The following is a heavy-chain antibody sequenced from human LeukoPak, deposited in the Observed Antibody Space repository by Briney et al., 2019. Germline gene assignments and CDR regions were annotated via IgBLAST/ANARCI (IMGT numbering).Heavy chain of an antibody. Sequence: SETLSLTCAVYGGSFSGYYWSWIRQPPGKGLEWIGEINHSGSTNYNPSLKSRVTISVDTSKNQFSLKLSSVTAADTAVYYCARGPGGSPRRYYYYYGMDVWGQGTTVTVSS. D-gene: IGHD1-26*01. J-gene: IGHJ6*02. CDR3: ARGPGGSPRRYYYYYGMDV. CDR1: GGSFSGYY. CDR2: INHSGST. V-gene: IGHV4-34*01.